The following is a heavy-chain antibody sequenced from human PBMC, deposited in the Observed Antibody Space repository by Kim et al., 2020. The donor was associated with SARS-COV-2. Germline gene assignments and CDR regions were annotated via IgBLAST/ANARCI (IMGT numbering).Heavy chain of an antibody. D-gene: IGHD3-22*01. CDR1: GFTFRNYN. V-gene: IGHV3-21*01. J-gene: IGHJ3*01. CDR2: ITNTGDDK. CDR3: ARDLRFPYYETGDAFDV. Sequence: GGSLRLSCAASGFTFRNYNMNWVRQAPGKGLEWVSSITNTGDDKYYADSVKGRFSVSRHNANNSLFLHMDGLGADDTALYFCARDLRFPYYETGDAFDVWGQGTMVTVSS.